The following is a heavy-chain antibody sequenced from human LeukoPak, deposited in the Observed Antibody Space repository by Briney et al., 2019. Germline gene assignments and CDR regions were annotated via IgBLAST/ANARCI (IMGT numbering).Heavy chain of an antibody. CDR2: IKEDGSER. CDR3: ARDRGYYYYYGMDV. D-gene: IGHD6-13*01. CDR1: GGSFSGYY. Sequence: ETLSLTCAVYGGSFSGYYWSWIRQPPGKGLEWVASIKEDGSERQYVDSVKGRFSISRDNTKGSLFLQLNSLRAEDTAVYYCARDRGYYYYYGMDVWGQGTTVTVSS. V-gene: IGHV3-7*03. J-gene: IGHJ6*02.